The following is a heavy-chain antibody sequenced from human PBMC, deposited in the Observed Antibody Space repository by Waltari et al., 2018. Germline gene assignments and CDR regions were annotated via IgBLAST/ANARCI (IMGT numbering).Heavy chain of an antibody. J-gene: IGHJ4*02. CDR2: INPNSGDT. Sequence: QVQLVQSGAEVKKSGASVTVSCTASGYTFTDFCIHWVRQAPGQGLEWMGRINPNSGDTSYAQRFQGRVTMTGDTSITTAYMELTGLRSDDTAIYYCARSGGGTTTFGVAEWGQGSLVTVSS. V-gene: IGHV1-2*06. CDR3: ARSGGGTTTFGVAE. D-gene: IGHD3-3*01. CDR1: GYTFTDFC.